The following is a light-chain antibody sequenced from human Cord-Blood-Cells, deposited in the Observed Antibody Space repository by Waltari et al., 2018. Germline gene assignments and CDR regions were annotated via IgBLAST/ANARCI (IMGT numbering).Light chain of an antibody. J-gene: IGKJ1*01. V-gene: IGKV1-39*01. CDR1: QSISSY. CDR2: AAS. Sequence: LSASVGDRVTITCRASQSISSYLNWYQQKPGKAPKLLIYAASSLQSGVPSRFSGSGSGTDFTLTISSLQPEDFATYYCQQSYSTPWTFGQGTKVEIK. CDR3: QQSYSTPWT.